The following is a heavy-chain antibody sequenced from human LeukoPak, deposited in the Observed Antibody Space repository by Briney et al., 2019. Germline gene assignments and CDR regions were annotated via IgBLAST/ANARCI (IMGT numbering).Heavy chain of an antibody. CDR2: IYTSGST. Sequence: KPSQTLSLTCTVSGGSISSGSYYWSWIRQPAGKGLEWIGRIYTSGSTNYNPSLKSRVTISVDTSKNQFSLKLSSVTAADTAVYYCARAHYYDSSGYYRDAFDIWGQGTMVTVSS. V-gene: IGHV4-61*02. CDR1: GGSISSGSYY. J-gene: IGHJ3*02. D-gene: IGHD3-22*01. CDR3: ARAHYYDSSGYYRDAFDI.